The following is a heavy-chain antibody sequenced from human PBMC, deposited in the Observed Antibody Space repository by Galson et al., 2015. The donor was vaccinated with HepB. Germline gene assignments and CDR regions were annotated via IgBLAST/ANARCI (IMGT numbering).Heavy chain of an antibody. J-gene: IGHJ3*02. CDR3: ATTYGSNCYGFGI. D-gene: IGHD6-13*01. Sequence: SLRLSCAASGFTFSTFAIHWVRQAPGKGLEWVAVLPDDGGNKYYADSVRGRVTISTDISKNTLYLQMDSLRPEDTAVYYCATTYGSNCYGFGIWGQGTMVTVS. CDR1: GFTFSTFA. V-gene: IGHV3-30*01. CDR2: LPDDGGNK.